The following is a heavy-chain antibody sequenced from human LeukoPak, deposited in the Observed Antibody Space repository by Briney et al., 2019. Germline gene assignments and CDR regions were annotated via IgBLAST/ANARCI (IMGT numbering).Heavy chain of an antibody. CDR2: IKQDGSEK. Sequence: PGGSLRLSCAASGFTFSSYWMGWVRQAPGKGLEWVASIKQDGSEKYSVDSVKGRFTISRDNAKNSLYLQMNSLRAEDTAVYYCARDRCGRTSCYNDAFDIWGQGTMVTVSS. CDR1: GFTFSSYW. CDR3: ARDRCGRTSCYNDAFDI. J-gene: IGHJ3*02. D-gene: IGHD2-2*02. V-gene: IGHV3-7*01.